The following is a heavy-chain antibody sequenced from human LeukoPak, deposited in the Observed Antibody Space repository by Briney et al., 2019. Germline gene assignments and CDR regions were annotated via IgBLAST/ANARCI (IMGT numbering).Heavy chain of an antibody. CDR1: GGSIRSYS. J-gene: IGHJ4*02. CDR2: IYTSGST. V-gene: IGHV4-4*07. CDR3: ARVRRILTGYAPFDY. D-gene: IGHD3-9*01. Sequence: SETLSLTCTVSGGSIRSYSWSWIRQPAGKGLEWIGRIYTSGSTNYNPSLKSRVTISVDTSKNQFSLKLSSVTAADTAVYYCARVRRILTGYAPFDYWGQGTLVTVSS.